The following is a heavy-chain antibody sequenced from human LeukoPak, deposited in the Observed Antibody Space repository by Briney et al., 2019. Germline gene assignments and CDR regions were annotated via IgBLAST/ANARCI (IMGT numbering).Heavy chain of an antibody. CDR2: MNPNSGNT. V-gene: IGHV1-8*01. Sequence: ASVTVSCKASGYTFTSYDINWVRQATGQGLEWMGWMNPNSGNTGYAQKFQGRVTMTRNTSISTAYMELSSLRSEDTAVYYCARGRRVVVPAAATEGDYWGQGTLVTVSS. J-gene: IGHJ4*02. CDR1: GYTFTSYD. D-gene: IGHD2-2*01. CDR3: ARGRRVVVPAAATEGDY.